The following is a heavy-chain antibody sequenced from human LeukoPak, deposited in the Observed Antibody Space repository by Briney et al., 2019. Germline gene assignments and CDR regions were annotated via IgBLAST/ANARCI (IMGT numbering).Heavy chain of an antibody. CDR3: ARHVDRGSYGYYYGMDV. CDR1: GDSISDYY. J-gene: IGHJ6*02. Sequence: SETLSLTCTVSGDSISDYYWSWIRQPPGKGLEWIGYIYYSVSTNYNPSLKSRVTVSLDTSKNHFSLKLSSVTAADTAVYYCARHVDRGSYGYYYGMDVWGQGTTVTVSS. V-gene: IGHV4-59*08. CDR2: IYYSVST. D-gene: IGHD1-26*01.